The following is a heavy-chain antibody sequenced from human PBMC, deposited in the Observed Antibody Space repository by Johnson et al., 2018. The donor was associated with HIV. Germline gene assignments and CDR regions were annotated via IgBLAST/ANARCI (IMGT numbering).Heavy chain of an antibody. D-gene: IGHD6-6*01. CDR3: ARDPEIAARADAFDI. J-gene: IGHJ3*02. V-gene: IGHV3-30*03. Sequence: QVQLVESGGGVVQPGRSLRLSCAASGFTFSTFGMHWVRQAPGKGLEWVAFISHDGNKKYYADFLKGRFTISRDNSKNTLYLQMNSLRAEDTAVYYCARDPEIAARADAFDIWGQGTMVTVSS. CDR2: ISHDGNKK. CDR1: GFTFSTFG.